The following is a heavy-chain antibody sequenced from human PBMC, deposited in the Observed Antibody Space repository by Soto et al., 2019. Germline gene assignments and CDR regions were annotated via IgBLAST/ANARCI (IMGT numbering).Heavy chain of an antibody. CDR1: GGTFSSYA. D-gene: IGHD2-21*02. J-gene: IGHJ3*02. Sequence: SVKVSCKAPGGTFSSYAISWVRQAPGQGLEWMGGIIPIFGTANYAQKFQGRVTITADKSTSTAYVELSSLRSEDTAVYDCARDEGAGVVTAIALHAFDIWGQGTMVTVSS. CDR2: IIPIFGTA. V-gene: IGHV1-69*06. CDR3: ARDEGAGVVTAIALHAFDI.